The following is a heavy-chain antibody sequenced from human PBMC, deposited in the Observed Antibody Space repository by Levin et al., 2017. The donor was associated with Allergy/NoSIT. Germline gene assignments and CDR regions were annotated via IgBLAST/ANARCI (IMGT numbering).Heavy chain of an antibody. CDR1: GYTFTGYY. CDR2: INPNSGGT. CDR3: AREDVVVVAATIRGWFDP. V-gene: IGHV1-2*02. Sequence: ASVKVSCKASGYTFTGYYMHWVRQAPGQGLEWMGWINPNSGGTNYAQKFQGRVTMTRDTSISTAYMELSRLRSDETAVYYCAREDVVVVAATIRGWFDPWGQGTLVTVSS. J-gene: IGHJ5*02. D-gene: IGHD2-15*01.